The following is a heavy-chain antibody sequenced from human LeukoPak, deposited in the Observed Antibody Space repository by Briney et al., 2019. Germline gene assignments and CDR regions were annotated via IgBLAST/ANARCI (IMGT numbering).Heavy chain of an antibody. Sequence: GGSLRLSCAASGFTFSSYSMNWVRQAPGKGLEWVSSISSSSSYIYYVDSVKGRFTISRDNAKNSLYLQMNSLRAEDTAVYYCARDQSPDYSTYVAIDCWGQGTLVTVSS. CDR3: ARDQSPDYSTYVAIDC. V-gene: IGHV3-21*01. D-gene: IGHD4-11*01. CDR2: ISSSSSYI. CDR1: GFTFSSYS. J-gene: IGHJ4*02.